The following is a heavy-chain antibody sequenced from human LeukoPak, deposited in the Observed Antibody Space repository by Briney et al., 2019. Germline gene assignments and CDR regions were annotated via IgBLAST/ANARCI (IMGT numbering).Heavy chain of an antibody. CDR1: GYTFTGYY. J-gene: IGHJ6*03. CDR3: ARVSLGVRGAFYYYYYMDV. Sequence: PGASVKVSCKASGYTFTGYYMHWVRQATGQGLEWMGWMNPNSGNTGYAQKFQGRVTITRNTSISTACMELSSLRSEDTAVYYCARVSLGVRGAFYYYYYMDVWGKGTTVTVSS. CDR2: MNPNSGNT. V-gene: IGHV1-8*03. D-gene: IGHD3-10*01.